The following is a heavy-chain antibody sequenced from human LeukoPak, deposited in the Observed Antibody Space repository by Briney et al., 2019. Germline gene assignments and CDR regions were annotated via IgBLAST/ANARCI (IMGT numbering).Heavy chain of an antibody. D-gene: IGHD5-18*01. V-gene: IGHV4-39*07. CDR1: GVSISSSSYY. CDR3: ARTTEGGYSYGYFYYYYMDV. CDR2: IYSSGST. J-gene: IGHJ6*03. Sequence: SETLSLTCNVSGVSISSSSYYWGWIRQPPGKGLEWIGSIYSSGSTYYNSSLKSRVTISVDTSKNQFSLKLRSVTAADTAVYYCARTTEGGYSYGYFYYYYMDVWGKGTTVTVSS.